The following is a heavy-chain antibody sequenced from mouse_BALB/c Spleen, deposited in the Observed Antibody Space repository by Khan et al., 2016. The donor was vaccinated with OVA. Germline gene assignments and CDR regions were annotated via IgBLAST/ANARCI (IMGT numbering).Heavy chain of an antibody. Sequence: EVKLLESGPGLVKPSQSLSLTCSVTGYSITSGYNWNWIRQFPGNKLEWMGYISYDGSFNYNPSLKNRISITRDTSKNQFFLKLNSVTTEDTATYYCARDYFGNGYFDYWGQGTTLTVSS. CDR2: ISYDGSF. J-gene: IGHJ2*01. CDR3: ARDYFGNGYFDY. CDR1: GYSITSGYN. D-gene: IGHD1-1*01. V-gene: IGHV3-6*02.